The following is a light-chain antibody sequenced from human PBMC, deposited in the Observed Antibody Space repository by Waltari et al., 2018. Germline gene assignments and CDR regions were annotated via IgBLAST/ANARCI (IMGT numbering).Light chain of an antibody. J-gene: IGKJ1*01. CDR2: AAS. CDR3: QQYGNSPAT. V-gene: IGKV3-20*01. Sequence: EIVLTQSPGTLSLSPGERATLPCRTSQRVYSNFLAWYQQKPGQAPRLLISAASSRATGIPDRFSGSGSGTDFTLTISRLEPEDFAVYYCQQYGNSPATFGQGTKVEIK. CDR1: QRVYSNF.